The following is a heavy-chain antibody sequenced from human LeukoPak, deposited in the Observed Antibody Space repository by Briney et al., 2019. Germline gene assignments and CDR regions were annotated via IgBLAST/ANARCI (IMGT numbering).Heavy chain of an antibody. CDR3: ARGRSSWTGNYFDY. V-gene: IGHV4-4*02. D-gene: IGHD6-13*01. Sequence: KASETLSLTCAVSGGSISSSNWWSWVRQPPGKGLEWIGEIYHSGSTNYNPSLKSRVTISVDESKNQFSLKLSSVTAADTAVYYCARGRSSWTGNYFDYWGQGTLVTVSS. J-gene: IGHJ4*02. CDR2: IYHSGST. CDR1: GGSISSSNW.